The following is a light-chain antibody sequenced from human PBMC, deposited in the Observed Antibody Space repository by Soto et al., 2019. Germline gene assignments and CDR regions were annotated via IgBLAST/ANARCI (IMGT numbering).Light chain of an antibody. V-gene: IGKV3-20*01. CDR2: GAS. CDR3: QQYGSSPYT. J-gene: IGKJ2*01. CDR1: QSVSSSY. Sequence: EIVLTQSPGTLSLSPGERATLSCRASQSVSSSYLAWYQQKPGQAPRLLIYGASSRATGIPDRFSGSGSGTDFTLTIGRLEPEDFAVYYCQQYGSSPYTFGQGTKLGIK.